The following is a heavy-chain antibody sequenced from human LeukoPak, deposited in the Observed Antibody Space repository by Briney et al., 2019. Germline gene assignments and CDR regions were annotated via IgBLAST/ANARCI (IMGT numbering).Heavy chain of an antibody. CDR2: ITGHGDTT. J-gene: IGHJ4*02. V-gene: IGHV3-23*01. CDR1: GFSFSNYG. CDR3: ARVFNFGGSYRYYFDY. Sequence: GGSLRLSCAASGFSFSNYGMNWVRQVPGKGLEWVSGITGHGDTTYYADSVKGRFTISRDNSRNTVYLQMNSLRAEDTAVYYCARVFNFGGSYRYYFDYWGQGTLVTVSS. D-gene: IGHD1-26*01.